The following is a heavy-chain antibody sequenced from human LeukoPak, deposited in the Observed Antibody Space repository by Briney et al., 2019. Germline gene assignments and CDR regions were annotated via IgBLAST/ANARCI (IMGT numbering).Heavy chain of an antibody. J-gene: IGHJ5*02. CDR1: GFTFSSYS. D-gene: IGHD6-13*01. CDR2: IRYDGSNK. CDR3: AKDLSSYHNWFDP. Sequence: QPGGSLRLSCAASGFTFSSYSMNWVRQAPGKGLEWVAFIRYDGSNKYYADSVKGRFTISRDNSKNTLYLQMTSLRAEDTAVYYCAKDLSSYHNWFDPWGQGTLVTVSS. V-gene: IGHV3-30*02.